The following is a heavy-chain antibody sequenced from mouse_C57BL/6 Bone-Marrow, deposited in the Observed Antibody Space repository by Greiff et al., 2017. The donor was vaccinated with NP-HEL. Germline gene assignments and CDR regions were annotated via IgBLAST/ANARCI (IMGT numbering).Heavy chain of an antibody. D-gene: IGHD1-1*01. CDR1: GFTFSSYA. V-gene: IGHV5-4*01. J-gene: IGHJ1*03. CDR2: ISDGGSYT. CDR3: ARDGPFYYGISHWYFDV. Sequence: EVKLMESGGGLVKPGGSLKLSCAASGFTFSSYAMSWVRQTPEKRLEWVATISDGGSYTYYPDNVKGRFTLSRDNAKNNLYLQMGHLKSEDTAMYYVARDGPFYYGISHWYFDVWGTGTTVTVSS.